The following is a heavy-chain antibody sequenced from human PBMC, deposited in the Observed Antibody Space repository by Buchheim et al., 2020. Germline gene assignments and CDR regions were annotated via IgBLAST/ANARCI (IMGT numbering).Heavy chain of an antibody. CDR1: GGSISSVGSY. D-gene: IGHD5-18*01. Sequence: QVQLQESGPGLVKPSQTLSLTCTVSGGSISSVGSYWGWIRQPPGKGLEYIGYIYGSGSTYNNPSLQSRITMSVDTSQNQFSLKLSSVTAADTAIYYCARVNTAMVTVDYWGPGTL. CDR2: IYGSGST. CDR3: ARVNTAMVTVDY. V-gene: IGHV4-30-4*08. J-gene: IGHJ4*02.